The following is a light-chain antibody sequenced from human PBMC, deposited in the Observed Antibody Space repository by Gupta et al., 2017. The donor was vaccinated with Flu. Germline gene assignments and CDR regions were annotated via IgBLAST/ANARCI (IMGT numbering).Light chain of an antibody. CDR1: QSVSSSY. CDR3: QQYGSSPQT. Sequence: EIALTQSPGTLSLSPGERATLPCRASQSVSSSYLAWYQQKPGQAPRLLIYGASSRATGIPDRFSGSGSGTDFTLTISRLEPEDFAVYYCQQYGSSPQTFGGETKVEIK. J-gene: IGKJ4*01. CDR2: GAS. V-gene: IGKV3-20*01.